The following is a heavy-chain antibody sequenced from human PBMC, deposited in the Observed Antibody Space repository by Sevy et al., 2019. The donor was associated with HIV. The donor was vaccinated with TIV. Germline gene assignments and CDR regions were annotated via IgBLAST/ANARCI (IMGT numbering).Heavy chain of an antibody. CDR2: INYSGIT. CDR1: GASISSSGYY. J-gene: IGHJ4*02. CDR3: VGPKLTYINGWHYLDY. Sequence: SETLSLTCTVSGASISSSGYYWGWIRQPPGKGLEWIASINYSGITFYNPSLKSRVTISADTSKNKFSLRLSSVTAADSSIYFCVGPKLTYINGWHYLDYWGQGTVVTVSS. V-gene: IGHV4-39*01. D-gene: IGHD6-19*01.